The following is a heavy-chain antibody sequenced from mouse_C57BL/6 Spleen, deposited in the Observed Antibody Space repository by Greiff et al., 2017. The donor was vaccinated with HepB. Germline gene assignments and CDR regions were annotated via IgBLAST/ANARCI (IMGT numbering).Heavy chain of an antibody. J-gene: IGHJ3*01. CDR2: IDPSDSYT. V-gene: IGHV1-50*01. CDR1: GYTFTSYW. CDR3: ASEVSAY. Sequence: QVQLQQPGAELVKPGASVKLSCKASGYTFTSYWMQWVKQRPGQGLEWIGEIDPSDSYTNYNQKFKGKATLTVDTSSSTAYMQLSSLTSEYSAVYYGASEVSAYWGQGTLVTVSA.